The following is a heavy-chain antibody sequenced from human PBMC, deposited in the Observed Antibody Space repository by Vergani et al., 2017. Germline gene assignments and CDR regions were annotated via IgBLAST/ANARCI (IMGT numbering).Heavy chain of an antibody. J-gene: IGHJ5*02. CDR3: TGHWAVVAANNWFDL. CDR2: IYYSWST. V-gene: IGHV4-59*04. D-gene: IGHD2-15*01. Sequence: QVQLQESGPGLVKPSETLSLTCTVSGGSISSYYWSWIRQPPGKGLEWIGYIYYSWSTYYNPSLERRVTMSVDTSTSQFSLKLISVTAAATAVYYCTGHWAVVAANNWFDLWGQGTLVTVSS. CDR1: GGSISSYY.